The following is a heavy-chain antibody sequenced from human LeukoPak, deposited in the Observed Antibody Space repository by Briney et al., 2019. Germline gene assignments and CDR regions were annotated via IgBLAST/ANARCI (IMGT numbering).Heavy chain of an antibody. Sequence: GESLQISCKGSGYSFTSHWIGWVRQMPGKGLEWMGIIYPGDSDTTYSPSFQGQVTISADKSVSTAYLQWSSLRASDTAMYYCARLTGSGTYYFDYWGQGTLVTVSS. V-gene: IGHV5-51*01. J-gene: IGHJ4*02. CDR2: IYPGDSDT. CDR3: ARLTGSGTYYFDY. CDR1: GYSFTSHW. D-gene: IGHD6-19*01.